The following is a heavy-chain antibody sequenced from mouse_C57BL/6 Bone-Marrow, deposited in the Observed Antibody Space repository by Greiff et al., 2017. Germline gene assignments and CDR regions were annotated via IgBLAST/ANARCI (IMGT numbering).Heavy chain of an antibody. V-gene: IGHV14-4*01. D-gene: IGHD2-3*01. Sequence: VQLQQSGAELVRPGASVKLSCTASGFNITDDYIPWVKQRPEPGLEWIGWIDPEIGDTEYASKFQGKATITSDTSSNTAYLQLSRLTSEDTAVHDCASFDENYIDFWGQGTPLTVAS. CDR2: IDPEIGDT. CDR3: ASFDENYIDF. CDR1: GFNITDDY. J-gene: IGHJ2*01.